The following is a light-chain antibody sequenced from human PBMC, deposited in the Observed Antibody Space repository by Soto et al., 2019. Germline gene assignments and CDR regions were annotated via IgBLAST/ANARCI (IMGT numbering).Light chain of an antibody. V-gene: IGKV2-28*01. CDR2: LGS. CDR3: MQALQSPRT. J-gene: IGKJ1*01. CDR1: QSLLHSNGYNY. Sequence: DILMTQSPLSLPVTPGEPASISCRSSQSLLHSNGYNYLDWYLQKPGQSPQLLIYLGSNRSSGVPDRFSGSGSGTDLTLKISRVEAEDVGVYYCMQALQSPRTFGQGTTVDIK.